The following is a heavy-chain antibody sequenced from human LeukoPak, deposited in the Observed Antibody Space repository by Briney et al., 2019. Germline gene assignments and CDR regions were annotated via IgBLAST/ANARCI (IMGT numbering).Heavy chain of an antibody. D-gene: IGHD3-22*01. Sequence: GGSLRLSCAASGFTFSSYAMSWVRQAPGKGLEWDSAISGSGGSTYYADSVEGRFTISRDNSKNTLYLQMNSLRAEDTAVYYCAKFGYYDSSGHDAFDIWGQGTMVTVSS. CDR1: GFTFSSYA. CDR3: AKFGYYDSSGHDAFDI. CDR2: ISGSGGST. J-gene: IGHJ3*02. V-gene: IGHV3-23*01.